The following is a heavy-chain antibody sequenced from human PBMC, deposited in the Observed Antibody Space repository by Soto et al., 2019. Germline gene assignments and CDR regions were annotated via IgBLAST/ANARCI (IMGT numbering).Heavy chain of an antibody. J-gene: IGHJ6*02. CDR2: INHSGST. CDR1: GGSFSGYY. V-gene: IGHV4-34*01. CDR3: ARVGGIAVEGPYNYYGMDV. D-gene: IGHD6-19*01. Sequence: PSETLSLTCAVYGGSFSGYYWSWIRQPPGKGLEWIGEINHSGSTNYNPSLKSRVTISVDTSKNQFSLKLNSVTAADTAVYYCARVGGIAVEGPYNYYGMDVWGQGTTVTVSS.